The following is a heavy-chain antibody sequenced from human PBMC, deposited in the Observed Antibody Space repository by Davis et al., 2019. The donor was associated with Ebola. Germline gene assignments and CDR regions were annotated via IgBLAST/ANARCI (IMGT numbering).Heavy chain of an antibody. Sequence: MPSETLSLTCTVSGDSISSGDYYWNWIRQSPGKGLEWIGYIYYSGSTDYNPSLRSRVTISVDTSKNQFSLKLSSVNAADTAVYYCARGHSYGSMVYGLDVWGQGTTVTVSS. CDR2: IYYSGST. V-gene: IGHV4-30-4*01. J-gene: IGHJ6*02. D-gene: IGHD5-18*01. CDR1: GDSISSGDYY. CDR3: ARGHSYGSMVYGLDV.